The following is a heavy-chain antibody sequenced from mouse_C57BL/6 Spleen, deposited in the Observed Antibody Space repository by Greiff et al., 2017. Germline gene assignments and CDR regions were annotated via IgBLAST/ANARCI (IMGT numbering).Heavy chain of an antibody. CDR2: IWTGGGT. J-gene: IGHJ1*03. V-gene: IGHV2-9-1*01. CDR3: AREGYYGSSYGYFDV. CDR1: GFSLTSYA. D-gene: IGHD1-1*01. Sequence: VKLVESGPGLVAPSQSLSFTCTVSGFSLTSYAISWVRQPPGKGLEWLGVIWTGGGTNYNSALKSRLSISKDNSKSQVFLKMNSLQTDDTARYYCAREGYYGSSYGYFDVWGTGTTVTVSS.